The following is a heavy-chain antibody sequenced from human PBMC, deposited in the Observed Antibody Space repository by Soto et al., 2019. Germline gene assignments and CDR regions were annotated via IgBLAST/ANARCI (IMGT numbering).Heavy chain of an antibody. D-gene: IGHD6-13*01. CDR1: GGTFSSYT. Sequence: QVQLVQSGAEVKKPGSSVKVSCKASGGTFSSYTISWVRQAPGQGLEGMGRIIPILGIANYAQKFQGRVTITADKSTSTAYMELSSLRSEDTAVYYCARGAAAGPVDYWGQGTLVTVSS. J-gene: IGHJ4*02. CDR2: IIPILGIA. CDR3: ARGAAAGPVDY. V-gene: IGHV1-69*02.